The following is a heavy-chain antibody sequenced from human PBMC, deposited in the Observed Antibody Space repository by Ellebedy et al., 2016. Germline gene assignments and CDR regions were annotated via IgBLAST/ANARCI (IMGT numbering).Heavy chain of an antibody. CDR1: GFSLSTRGMG. J-gene: IGHJ4*02. CDR3: AHAGMITFGGVIVFFDH. D-gene: IGHD3-16*02. CDR2: IYWDDDK. V-gene: IGHV2-5*02. Sequence: SGPTLVKPTQTLTLTCTFSGFSLSTRGMGVGWIRQPPGKALEWLALIYWDDDKRYSPYLKSRLTITKDTSKTQVVLTMTNMDPVDTATYYCAHAGMITFGGVIVFFDHWGQGTLVTVSS.